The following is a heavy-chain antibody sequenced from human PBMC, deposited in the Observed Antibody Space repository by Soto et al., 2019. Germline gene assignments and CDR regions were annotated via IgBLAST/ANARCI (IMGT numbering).Heavy chain of an antibody. J-gene: IGHJ1*01. CDR1: GLSLSTSCMG. V-gene: IGHV2-5*02. Sequence: QITLKESGPTLVKPTQTLTLTCAFSGLSLSTSCMGLVWFRQPPGKALEWLALIYWDDDKRYRPSLQNRLTITKDTSKNEVVLTMTSLDTVDTATYYCAHRPGFKTWGQGDLVTVSS. D-gene: IGHD3-10*01. CDR3: AHRPGFKT. CDR2: IYWDDDK.